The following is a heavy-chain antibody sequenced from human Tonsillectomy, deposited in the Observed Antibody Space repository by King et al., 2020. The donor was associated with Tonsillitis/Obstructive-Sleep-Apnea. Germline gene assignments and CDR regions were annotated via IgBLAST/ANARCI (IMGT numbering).Heavy chain of an antibody. CDR3: ARDQNSFDSGYFDY. Sequence: VQLQQSGPGLVKPSQTLSLTCAISGDSVSSNSAAWNWIRQSPSRVLEWLGRTYYRSKWYNDYALSVKSRITINRDTSKNQFSLQLNSLTREDTAVYYCARDQNSFDSGYFDYWGQGTLVTVSS. CDR2: TYYRSKWYN. D-gene: IGHD1-26*01. V-gene: IGHV6-1*01. J-gene: IGHJ4*02. CDR1: GDSVSSNSAA.